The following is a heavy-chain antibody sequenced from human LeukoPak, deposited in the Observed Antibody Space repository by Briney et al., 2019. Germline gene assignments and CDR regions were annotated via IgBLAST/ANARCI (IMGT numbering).Heavy chain of an antibody. Sequence: GGSLRLSCAASGFTFSDEYMSWIRQAPGKGLEWISYISHTGSSIFYADSVKGRFTISRDNAKNSLYLQMDSLRAEDAAAYYCARDRVETIFGVVIRDYAFDIWGQGTMVTVSS. V-gene: IGHV3-11*01. CDR1: GFTFSDEY. CDR2: ISHTGSSI. CDR3: ARDRVETIFGVVIRDYAFDI. D-gene: IGHD3-3*01. J-gene: IGHJ3*02.